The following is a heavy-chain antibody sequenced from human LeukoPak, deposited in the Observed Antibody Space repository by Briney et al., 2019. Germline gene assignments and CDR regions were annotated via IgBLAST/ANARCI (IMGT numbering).Heavy chain of an antibody. V-gene: IGHV4-30-4*01. J-gene: IGHJ4*02. CDR2: IYYSGST. D-gene: IGHD5-18*01. CDR3: ARVHSLKNSYGPQYYFDY. Sequence: SETLSLTCTVSGDSISSADYSWSWIRQPPGKGLEWIGYIYYSGSTYYNPSLKSRVTISVDTSKNHFSLKLSSVTAADTAVYYCARVHSLKNSYGPQYYFDYWGQGTLVTVSS. CDR1: GDSISSADYS.